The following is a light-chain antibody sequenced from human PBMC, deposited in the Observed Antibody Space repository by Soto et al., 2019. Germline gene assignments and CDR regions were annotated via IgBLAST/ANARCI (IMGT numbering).Light chain of an antibody. CDR2: EVS. CDR3: SSYTISSTLYV. Sequence: QSALTQPASVSGSPGQSITISCTGTSSDVGGYNYVSWYQQYPGKAPKLMIYEVSNRPSGVSNRFSGSKSGNTASLTISGLQAEDEADYYCSSYTISSTLYVFGTGTKVTVL. V-gene: IGLV2-14*01. CDR1: SSDVGGYNY. J-gene: IGLJ1*01.